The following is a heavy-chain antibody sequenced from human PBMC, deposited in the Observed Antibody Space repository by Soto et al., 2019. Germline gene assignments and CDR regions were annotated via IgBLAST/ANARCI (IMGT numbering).Heavy chain of an antibody. D-gene: IGHD3-22*01. CDR1: GYSFNTYW. Sequence: PGESLKISCKASGYSFNTYWIGWVRQLPGKGLEWMGIIYPDDSDTRYSPSFQGQVTISADKSFTTVYLQWNSLKASDTAIYYCARPGYYDSSGFFNFDHWGQGILVIVSS. J-gene: IGHJ4*02. V-gene: IGHV5-51*03. CDR3: ARPGYYDSSGFFNFDH. CDR2: IYPDDSDT.